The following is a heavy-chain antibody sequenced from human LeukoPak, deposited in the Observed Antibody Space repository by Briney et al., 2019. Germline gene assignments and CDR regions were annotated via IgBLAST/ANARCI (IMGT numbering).Heavy chain of an antibody. J-gene: IGHJ4*02. CDR1: GVSFNDYY. D-gene: IGHD4-17*01. CDR3: TRMTTGHDY. V-gene: IGHV4-34*01. Sequence: SETLSLTCAVSGVSFNDYYWSWVRQTPGKGLEWIGEINHSGYTNNSPSLKSRVTLSIDTSRKQFSLNLRSVTVADTGIYYCTRMTTGHDYWGQGTLVTVSS. CDR2: INHSGYT.